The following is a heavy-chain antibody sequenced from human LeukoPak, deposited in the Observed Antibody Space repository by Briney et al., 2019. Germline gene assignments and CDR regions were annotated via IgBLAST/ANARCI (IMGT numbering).Heavy chain of an antibody. CDR1: GVSISSSNW. V-gene: IGHV4-4*02. Sequence: SGTLSLTCTVSGVSISSSNWWSWVRQSPGKGLEWIAEIYHTGKISYNPSFRSRVAISVDTSQNRFSLSLRSVTAADSAVYYCAREGGYYTSSWFMDFWGQGTLVTVSS. CDR2: IYHTGKI. D-gene: IGHD6-13*01. CDR3: AREGGYYTSSWFMDF. J-gene: IGHJ4*02.